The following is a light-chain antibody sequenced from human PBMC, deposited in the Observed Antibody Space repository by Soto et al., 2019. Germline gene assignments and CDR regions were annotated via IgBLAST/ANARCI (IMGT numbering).Light chain of an antibody. Sequence: EIVLTQSPATLSLSPGERATLSCRASQSVSSYLAWYQQKPGQAPSLLIYDASNRATGIPARFSGSGSGTDFTLTISSLQPEDFATYYCQQANSFPTFGQGTRLEIK. CDR3: QQANSFPT. CDR2: DAS. CDR1: QSVSSY. J-gene: IGKJ5*01. V-gene: IGKV3-11*01.